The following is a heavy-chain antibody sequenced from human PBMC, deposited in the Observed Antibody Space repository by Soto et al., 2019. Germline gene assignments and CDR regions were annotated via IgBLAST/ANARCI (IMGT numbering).Heavy chain of an antibody. CDR2: FYKSGTT. D-gene: IGHD3-22*01. V-gene: IGHV4-59*01. Sequence: PSETLSLTCTVSGDSINTYYWSWIRQPPGKGLEWIAYFYKSGTTNYNPSLKSRVTISVDTSNNQFSLKLSSVTAADTAVYYCARTYDNSGPNSGGYAFDIWGQGTMVTVSS. CDR3: ARTYDNSGPNSGGYAFDI. J-gene: IGHJ3*02. CDR1: GDSINTYY.